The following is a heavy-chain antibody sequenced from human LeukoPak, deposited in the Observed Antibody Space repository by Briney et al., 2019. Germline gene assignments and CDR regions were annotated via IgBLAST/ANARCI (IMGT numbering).Heavy chain of an antibody. D-gene: IGHD3-22*01. V-gene: IGHV3-73*01. CDR3: TRRGWGTYYYDSSGYFDFDY. CDR2: IRSKANSYAT. CDR1: GFTFSGSA. Sequence: GGSLRLSCAASGFTFSGSAMHWVRQASGKGLEWVGRIRSKANSYATAYAASVKGRFTISRDDSKNTAYLQMNSLKTEDTAVYYCTRRGWGTYYYDSSGYFDFDYWGQGTLVTVSS. J-gene: IGHJ4*02.